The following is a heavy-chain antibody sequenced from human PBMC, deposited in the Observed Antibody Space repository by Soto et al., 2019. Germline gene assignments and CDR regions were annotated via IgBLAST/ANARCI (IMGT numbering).Heavy chain of an antibody. V-gene: IGHV4-34*01. D-gene: IGHD2-15*01. CDR2: INHSGST. CDR3: ARGWVAEDRDF. Sequence: QVQLQQWGAGLLKPSETLSLTCAVYGGSFSGYYWSWIRQPPGKGLEWIGEINHSGSTNYNPSLKSRVTISVDTSKNQFALKLSSVTAADTAVYYCARGWVAEDRDFWGQGTLVTVSS. J-gene: IGHJ4*02. CDR1: GGSFSGYY.